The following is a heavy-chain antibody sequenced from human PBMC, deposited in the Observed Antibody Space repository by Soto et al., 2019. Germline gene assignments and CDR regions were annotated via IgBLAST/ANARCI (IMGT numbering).Heavy chain of an antibody. D-gene: IGHD3-10*02. CDR2: IKSDGITT. Sequence: PGGSLRLSCAASGFIFSSYWMHWVRQPPGKGLEWVARIKSDGITTTYADSVKGRVTISRDNARNTLYLQMFWLRADVTAVYYCSRDYMFRGCVSNWFDPGGLGALVT. J-gene: IGHJ5*02. CDR3: SRDYMFRGCVSNWFDP. V-gene: IGHV3-74*01. CDR1: GFIFSSYW.